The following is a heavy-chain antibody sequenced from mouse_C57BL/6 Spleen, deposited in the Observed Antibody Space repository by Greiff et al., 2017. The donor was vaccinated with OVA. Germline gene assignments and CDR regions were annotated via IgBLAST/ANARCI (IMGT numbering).Heavy chain of an antibody. CDR2: IDPSDSYT. Sequence: QVKLKQPGAELVKPGASVKLSCKASGYTFTSYWMQWVKQRPGQGLEWIGEIDPSDSYTNYNQKFKGKATLTVDTSSSTAYMQLSSLTSEDSAVYYCARRYYGSSYVDYWGQGTTLTVSS. CDR3: ARRYYGSSYVDY. D-gene: IGHD1-1*01. V-gene: IGHV1-50*01. J-gene: IGHJ2*01. CDR1: GYTFTSYW.